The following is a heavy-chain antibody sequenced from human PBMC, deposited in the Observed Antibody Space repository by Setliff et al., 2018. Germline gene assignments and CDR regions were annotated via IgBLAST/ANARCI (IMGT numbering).Heavy chain of an antibody. J-gene: IGHJ3*02. V-gene: IGHV4-39*07. D-gene: IGHD1-26*01. CDR3: ARDASASDGRNAFDI. Sequence: SSETLPLTCTVPGGSISDNGYFWGWVRQPPGKGLEWIGNIYFGGNTYFNPSFKSRVTMSIDTSNSQFSLKLSSVTAADTAIYYCARDASASDGRNAFDIWGQGTMVTVSS. CDR2: IYFGGNT. CDR1: GGSISDNGYF.